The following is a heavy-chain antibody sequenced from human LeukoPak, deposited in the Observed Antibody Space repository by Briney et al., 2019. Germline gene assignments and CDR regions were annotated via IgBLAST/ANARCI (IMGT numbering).Heavy chain of an antibody. CDR3: ARGQWLFHFDY. D-gene: IGHD6-19*01. Sequence: PSETLSLTCTVSGGSISSYYWSWIRQPPGKGLEWIGYIYYSGGTNYNPSLKSRVTISVDTSKNQFSLKLSSVTAADTAVYYCARGQWLFHFDYWGQGTLVTVSS. CDR2: IYYSGGT. V-gene: IGHV4-59*01. J-gene: IGHJ4*02. CDR1: GGSISSYY.